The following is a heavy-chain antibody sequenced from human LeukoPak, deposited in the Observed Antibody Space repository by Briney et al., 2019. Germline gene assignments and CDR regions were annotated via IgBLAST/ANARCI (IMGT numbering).Heavy chain of an antibody. CDR3: ARDRPHYFDASG. D-gene: IGHD3-9*01. CDR2: ISSTGNYI. Sequence: PGGSLRLSCATSGFTFSTSSINWVRQAPGKGLEWVASISSTGNYIYHIDSVKGRFIISRDNAKNSVYLEMNSLRAEDSALYYCARDRPHYFDASGGGRGTLVTVSS. J-gene: IGHJ4*02. CDR1: GFTFSTSS. V-gene: IGHV3-21*01.